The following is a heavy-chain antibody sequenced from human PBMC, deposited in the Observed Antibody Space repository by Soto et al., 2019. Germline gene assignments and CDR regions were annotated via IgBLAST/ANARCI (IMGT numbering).Heavy chain of an antibody. V-gene: IGHV4-59*08. D-gene: IGHD3-9*01. CDR3: VRTTGHMTGFYY. J-gene: IGHJ4*02. Sequence: SETLSLTCTVTGASVKNYFWSWIRQPPGKRLEWLGYVSYSGGTNSNPSVKGRVTISVDTSKNQFSLNLTSATAADTAIYYCVRTTGHMTGFYYWGRGTLVTVSS. CDR2: VSYSGGT. CDR1: GASVKNYF.